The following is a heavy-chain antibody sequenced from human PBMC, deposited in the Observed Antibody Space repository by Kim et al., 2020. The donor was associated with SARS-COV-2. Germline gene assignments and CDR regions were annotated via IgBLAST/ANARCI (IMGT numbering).Heavy chain of an antibody. CDR3: ARQYSSGYYAQY. Sequence: NYPPSLKSRVTISVDTPKNEFSLKMTSVTAADSAVYYCARQYSSGYYAQYWGQGTLVTVSS. D-gene: IGHD3-22*01. J-gene: IGHJ4*02. V-gene: IGHV4-39*01.